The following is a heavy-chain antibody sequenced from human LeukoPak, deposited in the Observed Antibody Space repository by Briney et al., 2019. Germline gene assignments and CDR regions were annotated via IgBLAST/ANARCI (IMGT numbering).Heavy chain of an antibody. V-gene: IGHV3-23*01. CDR3: AKDPFYSHGSSGYGIFDY. Sequence: PGGSLRLSCAASGFTFSSYAMSWVRQAPGKGLEWVSAISGSGGSTYYADSVKGRFTISRDNSKNTLYLQMNSLRAEDTAVYYCAKDPFYSHGSSGYGIFDYWGQGTLVTVSS. CDR2: ISGSGGST. J-gene: IGHJ4*02. D-gene: IGHD3-22*01. CDR1: GFTFSSYA.